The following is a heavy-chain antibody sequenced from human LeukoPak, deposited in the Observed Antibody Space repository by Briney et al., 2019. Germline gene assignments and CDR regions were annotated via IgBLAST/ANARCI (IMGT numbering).Heavy chain of an antibody. CDR2: LDESGRP. CDR3: ARAVGATTYCWFDP. D-gene: IGHD1-26*01. V-gene: IGHV4-39*07. Sequence: SETLSLTCSVSGGSTRSGRHHWAWVRQPPGKGLEFIGSLDESGRPYYNAPLKSRVTISEDSSGKQFSLNLSSVTAADTAVYYCARAVGATTYCWFDPWGQGTLVTVSS. J-gene: IGHJ5*02. CDR1: GGSTRSGRHH.